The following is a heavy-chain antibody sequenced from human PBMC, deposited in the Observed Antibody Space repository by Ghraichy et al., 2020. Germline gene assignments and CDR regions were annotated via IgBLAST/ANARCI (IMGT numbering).Heavy chain of an antibody. V-gene: IGHV3-48*01. CDR2: ISSSSSTI. CDR3: ARDLGPTYSNKYYYYGMDV. J-gene: IGHJ6*02. Sequence: GGSLRLSCAASGFTFSSYSMNWVRQAPGKGLEWVSYISSSSSTIYYADSVKGRFTISRDNAKNSLYLQMNSLRAEDTAVYYCARDLGPTYSNKYYYYGMDVWGQGTTVTVSS. CDR1: GFTFSSYS. D-gene: IGHD4-11*01.